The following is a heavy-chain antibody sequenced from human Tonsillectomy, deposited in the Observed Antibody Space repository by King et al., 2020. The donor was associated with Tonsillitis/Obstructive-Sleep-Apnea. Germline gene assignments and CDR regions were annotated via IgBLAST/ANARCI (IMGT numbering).Heavy chain of an antibody. D-gene: IGHD5-24*01. J-gene: IGHJ4*02. V-gene: IGHV4-59*01. CDR1: GGSISSYY. CDR2: IYYSGST. Sequence: VQLQESGPGLVKPSETLSLTCTVSGGSISSYYWSWIRQPPGKGLEWIGYIYYSGSTNYNPSLKSRVTISVDTSKNQFSLKLSSVTAADTAVYYCARDGYNSEDYFDYWGQGTLVTVSS. CDR3: ARDGYNSEDYFDY.